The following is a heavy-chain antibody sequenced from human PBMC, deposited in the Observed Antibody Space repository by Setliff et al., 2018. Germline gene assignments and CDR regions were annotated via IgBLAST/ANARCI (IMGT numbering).Heavy chain of an antibody. CDR2: ISGYNGNT. CDR1: GYTFTSYG. D-gene: IGHD3-16*01. J-gene: IGHJ6*02. Sequence: ASVKVSCKASGYTFTSYGFSRVRQAPGQGLEWMGWISGYNGNTNYAQKVQGRVTMTTDTSTGTIYMELRSLRADDTAVYYCSRFGLYHEAVYGGGDYYYYGMDVWGQGTTVTVSS. CDR3: SRFGLYHEAVYGGGDYYYYGMDV. V-gene: IGHV1-18*01.